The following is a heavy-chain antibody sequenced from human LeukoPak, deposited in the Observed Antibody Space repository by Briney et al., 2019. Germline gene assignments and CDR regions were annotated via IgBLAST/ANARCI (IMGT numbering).Heavy chain of an antibody. Sequence: SETLSLTCTVSGVSISSHYWSWIRQSPGKRLEWIGNIYYTGSTNYNPSLRSRVAISIDTSKNQFSLTLNSVTAADAAVYYCASAGNPHYFDFRGQGPLVTVSS. CDR2: IYYTGST. V-gene: IGHV4-59*11. CDR1: GVSISSHY. J-gene: IGHJ4*02. CDR3: ASAGNPHYFDF.